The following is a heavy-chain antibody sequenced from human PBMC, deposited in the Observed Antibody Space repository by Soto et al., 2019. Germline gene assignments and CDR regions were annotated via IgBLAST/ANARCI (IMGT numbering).Heavy chain of an antibody. CDR2: ISGSGGST. Sequence: GGSLRLSCAASGFTFSSYAMSWVRQAPGKGLEWVSAISGSGGSTYYADSVKGRFTISRDNSKNTLYLQMNSLRAEDTAVYYCAKDLRDNWTSNGHSDYFDYWGQGTLVTVSS. D-gene: IGHD1-20*01. CDR3: AKDLRDNWTSNGHSDYFDY. J-gene: IGHJ4*02. V-gene: IGHV3-23*01. CDR1: GFTFSSYA.